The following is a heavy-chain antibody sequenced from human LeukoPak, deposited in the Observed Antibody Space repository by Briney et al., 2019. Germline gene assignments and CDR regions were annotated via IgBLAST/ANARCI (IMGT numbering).Heavy chain of an antibody. V-gene: IGHV3-33*06. CDR2: IWYDGSNK. D-gene: IGHD2-21*02. CDR3: AKEKEPLAYCGGDCYYSAFDY. Sequence: GRSLRLSCAASGFTFSSYGMHWVRQAPGKGLEWVAVIWYDGSNKYYADSVKGRFTISRDNSKNTLYLQMNSLRADDTAVYYCAKEKEPLAYCGGDCYYSAFDYWGQGTLVTVSS. CDR1: GFTFSSYG. J-gene: IGHJ4*02.